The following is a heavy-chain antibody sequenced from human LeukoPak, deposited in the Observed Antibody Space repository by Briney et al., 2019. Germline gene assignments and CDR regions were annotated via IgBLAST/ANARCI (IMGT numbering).Heavy chain of an antibody. J-gene: IGHJ4*02. D-gene: IGHD1-26*01. CDR3: ARRTASGSYYLDY. V-gene: IGHV4-39*01. Sequence: SSETLSLTCTVSGGSISSSSYYWGWIRQPPWKGLEWIGSIYYSGSTYYNPSLKSRVTLSVDTSKNQFSLKLSSVTAADTAVYYCARRTASGSYYLDYWGQGTLVTVSS. CDR1: GGSISSSSYY. CDR2: IYYSGST.